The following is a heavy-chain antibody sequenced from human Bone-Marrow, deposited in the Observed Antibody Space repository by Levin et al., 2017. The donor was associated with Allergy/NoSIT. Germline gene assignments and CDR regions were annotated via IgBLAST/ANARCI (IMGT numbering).Heavy chain of an antibody. CDR3: ARDPARNMGGSSWYLDY. J-gene: IGHJ4*02. D-gene: IGHD6-13*01. CDR2: ISSSSSYI. V-gene: IGHV3-21*01. Sequence: GESLKISCAASEFTFSSYSMNWVRQAPGKGLEWVSSISSSSSYIYYADSVKGRFTISRDNAKNSLYLQMNSLRAEDTAVYYCARDPARNMGGSSWYLDYWGQGTLDTVSS. CDR1: EFTFSSYS.